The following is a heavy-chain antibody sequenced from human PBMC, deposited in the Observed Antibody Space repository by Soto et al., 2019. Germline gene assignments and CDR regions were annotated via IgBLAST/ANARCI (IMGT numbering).Heavy chain of an antibody. D-gene: IGHD3-3*01. CDR2: ISGNGAGT. Sequence: EVKLLESGGGLAQPGGSLRLSCVGSGFTFDSYAISWVRQAPGKGLQWISAISGNGAGTDYAHSVKGRFTISRDNSKNTVHLQMNSLRAEDTALYYCAKDTVGGYSFWSGYYSEGLDVWGQGTRVTVSS. CDR3: AKDTVGGYSFWSGYYSEGLDV. CDR1: GFTFDSYA. V-gene: IGHV3-23*01. J-gene: IGHJ3*01.